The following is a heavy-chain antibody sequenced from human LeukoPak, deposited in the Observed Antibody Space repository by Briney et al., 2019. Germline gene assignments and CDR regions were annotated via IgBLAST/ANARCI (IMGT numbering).Heavy chain of an antibody. CDR3: ARETWDGDYDLEPTFDY. J-gene: IGHJ4*02. CDR1: GYSVSSNSAA. Sequence: SQTLSLTCAISGYSVSSNSAAWNWIRQSPSRDLQGLGRTYYRSKWYNDYAVSVKSRITINPDTSKNQFSLQRNSVTPEDTAVYYCARETWDGDYDLEPTFDYWGQGTLVTVSS. CDR2: TYYRSKWYN. D-gene: IGHD4-17*01. V-gene: IGHV6-1*01.